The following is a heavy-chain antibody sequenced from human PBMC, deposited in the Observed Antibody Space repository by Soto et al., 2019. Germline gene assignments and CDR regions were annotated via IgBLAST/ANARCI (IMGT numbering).Heavy chain of an antibody. V-gene: IGHV2-5*01. J-gene: IGHJ5*02. CDR3: AHKLDTVDWFDP. CDR1: GFSLKNGGVG. Sequence: QISLRESGPTLVNATQTLTLTCTFSGFSLKNGGVGVAWVRQPPGKALEWVALIYWNDDKRYSPSLKSRLTITKDTSRNQVVLTMTNVDPVDTATYYCAHKLDTVDWFDPWGQGTLVTVSS. CDR2: IYWNDDK. D-gene: IGHD5-18*01.